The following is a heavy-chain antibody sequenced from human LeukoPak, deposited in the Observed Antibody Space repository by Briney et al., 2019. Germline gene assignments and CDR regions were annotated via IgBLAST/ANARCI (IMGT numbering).Heavy chain of an antibody. CDR2: IYHSGST. V-gene: IGHV4-38-2*02. J-gene: IGHJ4*02. Sequence: SETLSLTCTVSGYSISSGYYWGWIRQPPGEGLEWIGSIYHSGSTYYNPSLKSRVTISVDTSKNQFSLKLSSVTAADTAVYYCARDQYDILTGYSGAFFDYWGQGTLVTVSS. CDR1: GYSISSGYY. CDR3: ARDQYDILTGYSGAFFDY. D-gene: IGHD3-9*01.